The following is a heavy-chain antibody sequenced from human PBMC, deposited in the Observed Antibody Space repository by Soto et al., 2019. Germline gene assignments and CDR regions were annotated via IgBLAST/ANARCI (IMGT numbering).Heavy chain of an antibody. CDR1: GGSISSGDYY. CDR2: IYYSGST. V-gene: IGHV4-30-4*01. CDR3: ARFSQPRGGIFGVVNALPWFDP. Sequence: PSETLSLTCTVSGGSISSGDYYWSWIRQPPGKGLEWIGYIYYSGSTYYNPSLKSRVTISVDTSKNQFSLKLSSVTAADTAVYYCARFSQPRGGIFGVVNALPWFDPWGQGTLVTVSS. J-gene: IGHJ5*02. D-gene: IGHD3-3*01.